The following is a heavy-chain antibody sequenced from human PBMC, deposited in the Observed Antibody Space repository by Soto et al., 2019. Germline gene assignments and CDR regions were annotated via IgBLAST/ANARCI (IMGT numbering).Heavy chain of an antibody. V-gene: IGHV1-8*01. Sequence: QVQLVQSGAEVREPGASVKVSCKASGYSFTSLDINWVRQTTGQGLEWMGWMQPSSGRTGYAQKFQCRVTMTRDTGINTAYMELSSLTSDDTAFYYCARGVPAGVDYWGQGTLVTVSS. J-gene: IGHJ4*02. D-gene: IGHD1-26*01. CDR2: MQPSSGRT. CDR3: ARGVPAGVDY. CDR1: GYSFTSLD.